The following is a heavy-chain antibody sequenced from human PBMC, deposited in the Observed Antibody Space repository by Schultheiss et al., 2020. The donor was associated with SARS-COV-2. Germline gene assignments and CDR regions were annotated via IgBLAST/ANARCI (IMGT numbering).Heavy chain of an antibody. V-gene: IGHV4-39*01. Sequence: GSLRLSCTVSGGSISRSTDHWGWIRQPPGKGLEWIGNIYYSGGTYYNPSLKSRVIISVDTSKNQFSLKLSSVTAADTAVYYCARQVLDYGDYVRSFDYWGQGTLVTVSS. J-gene: IGHJ4*02. CDR2: IYYSGGT. CDR3: ARQVLDYGDYVRSFDY. CDR1: GGSISRSTDH. D-gene: IGHD4-17*01.